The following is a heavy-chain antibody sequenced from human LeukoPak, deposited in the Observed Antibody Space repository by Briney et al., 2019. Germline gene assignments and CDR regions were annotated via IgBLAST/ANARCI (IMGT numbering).Heavy chain of an antibody. CDR2: IKQYGSEK. Sequence: GGSLRLSCAASGFTFSSYWMSWVRQAPGKGLEWVANIKQYGSEKYYVDSVKGRFTISRDNSKNTLYLQMNSLRAEDTAVYYCAKYFWREAFDYWGQGTLVTVSS. CDR3: AKYFWREAFDY. J-gene: IGHJ4*02. CDR1: GFTFSSYW. V-gene: IGHV3-7*03. D-gene: IGHD3-3*01.